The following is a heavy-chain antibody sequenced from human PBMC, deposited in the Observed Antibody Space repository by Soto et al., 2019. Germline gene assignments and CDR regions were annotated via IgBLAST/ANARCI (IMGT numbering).Heavy chain of an antibody. D-gene: IGHD3-16*01. CDR3: ARGRLGGAAN. Sequence: SETLSLTCAVYGGSFSGYYWSWIRQPPGKGLEWIGEIDHSGGTNYNPSLKSRVTISVDTSKNQFSLKLSSVTAADTAVYYRARGRLGGAANWGQGTLVTV. V-gene: IGHV4-34*01. CDR1: GGSFSGYY. CDR2: IDHSGGT. J-gene: IGHJ4*02.